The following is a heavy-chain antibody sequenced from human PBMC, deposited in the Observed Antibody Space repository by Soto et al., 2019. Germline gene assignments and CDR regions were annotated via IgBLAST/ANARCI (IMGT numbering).Heavy chain of an antibody. CDR3: ARDPVDCGDDCDSAY. CDR2: ISSTGSGN. D-gene: IGHD2-21*02. V-gene: IGHV3-21*01. CDR1: GFIFRNYM. Sequence: EVQLVESGGGLVKPGGSLRLSCAASGFIFRNYMMNWVRQAPGKGLEWVSSISSTGSGNYYADSGKGRITTTGDNDKNSLFLQMTSLSPEDTAVYDCARDPVDCGDDCDSAYWGQGTLVTVSS. J-gene: IGHJ4*02.